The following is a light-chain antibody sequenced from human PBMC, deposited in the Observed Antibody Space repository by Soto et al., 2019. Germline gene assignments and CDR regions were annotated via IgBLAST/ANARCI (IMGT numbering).Light chain of an antibody. J-gene: IGKJ5*01. Sequence: EIVMTQSPATLSVSPGERATLSCRASQSVSSNLAWYQQKPGQAPRLLIYAASTRATGIPARFSGSGSWTEFTPTIRNRQSEDFAVYFYQQYKNWPYITFGQGTSVEIK. CDR2: AAS. V-gene: IGKV3-15*01. CDR1: QSVSSN. CDR3: QQYKNWPYIT.